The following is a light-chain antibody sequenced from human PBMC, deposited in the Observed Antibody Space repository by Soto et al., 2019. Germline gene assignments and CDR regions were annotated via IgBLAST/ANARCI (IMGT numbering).Light chain of an antibody. CDR3: AAWDDSLDGYV. Sequence: QSVLTQPPSASGTPEQRVTISCSGSSSNIGSKTVNWYQQLPGTAPKLLIYGSDQRPSGVPDRFSGSKSGTSASLAISGLQSEDEADYYCAAWDDSLDGYVFGTGTKVTVL. J-gene: IGLJ1*01. CDR1: SSNIGSKT. CDR2: GSD. V-gene: IGLV1-44*01.